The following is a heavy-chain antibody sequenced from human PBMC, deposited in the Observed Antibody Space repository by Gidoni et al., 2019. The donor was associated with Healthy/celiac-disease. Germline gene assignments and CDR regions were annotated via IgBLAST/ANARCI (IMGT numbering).Heavy chain of an antibody. D-gene: IGHD3-10*01. CDR1: GGSISSGGYY. J-gene: IGHJ4*02. CDR3: ARTWGRGVRGVGFDY. Sequence: QVQLQESGPGLVKPSQTLSLTCTVSGGSISSGGYYWSWIRQHPGKGLEWIGYIYYSGSTYYNPTLKSRFTISVDTSKNQFSLKRSSVTAADTAVYYGARTWGRGVRGVGFDYWGQGTLVTVSS. V-gene: IGHV4-31*03. CDR2: IYYSGST.